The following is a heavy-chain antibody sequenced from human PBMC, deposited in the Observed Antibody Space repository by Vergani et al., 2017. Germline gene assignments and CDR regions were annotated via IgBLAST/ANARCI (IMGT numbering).Heavy chain of an antibody. CDR1: GFSLNTHGVS. Sequence: QITLKESGPTLVKPTQTLTLPCTFSGFSLNTHGVSVAWIRQPPGKALDWLARISWNDDQHYSPSLNNRVTITKDTSKNTVVLTMTNMHYVDTGTYYCLYRKTWCGTTVCFYPFFYYYYMDVWGKGTTVTVSS. CDR2: ISWNDDQ. CDR3: LYRKTWCGTTVCFYPFFYYYYMDV. J-gene: IGHJ6*03. V-gene: IGHV2-5*04. D-gene: IGHD1-7*01.